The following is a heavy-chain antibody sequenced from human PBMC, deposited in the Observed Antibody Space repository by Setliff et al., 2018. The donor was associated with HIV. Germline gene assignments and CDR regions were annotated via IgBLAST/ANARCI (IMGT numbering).Heavy chain of an antibody. CDR1: GPSITNTDYY. CDR2: IHFGGSV. D-gene: IGHD2-15*01. J-gene: IGHJ4*02. Sequence: SETLSLTCTVSGPSITNTDYYWGWVRQSPGKGLEWIANIHFGGSVYRNPSLRSRVTISADTSGHQFSLKLTSVTAADTAIYYCAKPSFGVGGGAFFEYWGQGILVTVSS. V-gene: IGHV4-39*01. CDR3: AKPSFGVGGGAFFEY.